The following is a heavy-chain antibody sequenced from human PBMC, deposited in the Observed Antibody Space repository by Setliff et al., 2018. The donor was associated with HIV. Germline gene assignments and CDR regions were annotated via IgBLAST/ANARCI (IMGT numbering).Heavy chain of an antibody. V-gene: IGHV4-31*03. CDR3: AREAMYYYDTSGHPQGFDY. D-gene: IGHD3-22*01. CDR1: GDSISGAGFY. CDR2: IYYSGST. Sequence: SETLSLTCTVSGDSISGAGFYWIWIRQLPGKGLEWIGSIYYSGSTYYNPSLKSRVTISLGTSRWQFSLTLNSVSAADTAVYFCAREAMYYYDTSGHPQGFDYWGQGTLVTVSS. J-gene: IGHJ4*02.